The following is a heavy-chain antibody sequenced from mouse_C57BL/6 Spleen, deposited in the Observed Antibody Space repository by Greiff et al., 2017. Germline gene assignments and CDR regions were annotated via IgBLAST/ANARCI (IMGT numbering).Heavy chain of an antibody. V-gene: IGHV3-6*01. D-gene: IGHD2-4*01. CDR3: ARSLYDYSYYFDY. Sequence: EVQLQESGPGLVKPSQSLSLTCSVTGYSITSGYYWNWIRQFPGYKLEWMGYISYDGSNNYNPSLKNRISITRDTSKNQFFLKLNSVTTEDTATYYCARSLYDYSYYFDYWGQGTTLTVSS. CDR2: ISYDGSN. J-gene: IGHJ2*01. CDR1: GYSITSGYY.